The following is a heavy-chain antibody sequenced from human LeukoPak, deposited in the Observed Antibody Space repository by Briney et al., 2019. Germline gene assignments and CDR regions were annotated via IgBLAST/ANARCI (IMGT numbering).Heavy chain of an antibody. CDR2: ISTDGSST. J-gene: IGHJ3*02. CDR1: GFTFSSYW. CDR3: VREYSSSSGRAFDM. V-gene: IGHV3-74*01. D-gene: IGHD6-6*01. Sequence: PGGSQRLSCAASGFTFSSYWMHWVRQAPGKGLVWVSRISTDGSSTNSADSVKGRLTISRDNAKNTLYLQMNSLRAEDTAVYYCVREYSSSSGRAFDMWGQGTMVTVSP.